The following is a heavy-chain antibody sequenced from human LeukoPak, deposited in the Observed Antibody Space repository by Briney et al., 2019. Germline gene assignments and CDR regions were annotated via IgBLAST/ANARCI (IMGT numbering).Heavy chain of an antibody. CDR3: AKGSDYDSSGSYYVWGTFDY. CDR2: ISSSSSTI. Sequence: PGGSLRLSCAASGFTFSSHSMNWVRQAPGKGLEWVSDISSSSSTIYYAASVKGRFTISRDNAKNSLYLQMNSLRAEDTALYYCAKGSDYDSSGSYYVWGTFDYWGQGTLVTVSS. CDR1: GFTFSSHS. V-gene: IGHV3-48*04. D-gene: IGHD3-22*01. J-gene: IGHJ4*02.